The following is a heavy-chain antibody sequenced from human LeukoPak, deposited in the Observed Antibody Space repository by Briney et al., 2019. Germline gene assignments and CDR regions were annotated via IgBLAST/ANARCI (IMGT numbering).Heavy chain of an antibody. Sequence: PGGSLRLSCAASGFTFSSYSMNWVRQAPGKGLEWVSSISSSSSYIYYADSVKGRFTNSRDNAKNSLYLQMNSRSADDTAVYYCARDLAMVRGAGSFDYGGQGTLVTVSS. V-gene: IGHV3-21*01. J-gene: IGHJ4*02. CDR1: GFTFSSYS. CDR3: ARDLAMVRGAGSFDY. CDR2: ISSSSSYI. D-gene: IGHD3-10*01.